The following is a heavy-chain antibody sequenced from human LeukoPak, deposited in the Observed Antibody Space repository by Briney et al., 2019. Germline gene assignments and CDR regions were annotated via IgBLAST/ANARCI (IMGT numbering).Heavy chain of an antibody. CDR3: AKFRLTMVRGVITILDY. D-gene: IGHD3-10*01. Sequence: GGSLRLSCAASGFTFSDYYVSWIRQAPGKGLEWVSAISGSGGSTYYADSVKGRFTISRDNSKNTLYLQMNSLRAEDTAVYYCAKFRLTMVRGVITILDYWGQGTLVTVSS. CDR1: GFTFSDYY. CDR2: ISGSGGST. J-gene: IGHJ4*02. V-gene: IGHV3-23*01.